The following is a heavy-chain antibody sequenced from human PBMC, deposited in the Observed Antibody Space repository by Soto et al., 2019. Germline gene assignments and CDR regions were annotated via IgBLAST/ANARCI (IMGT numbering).Heavy chain of an antibody. Sequence: GSLRLSCATSVFPFRNYAMSWVRQTPGKGLEWVSAIDGSGDSTYYADSVKGRFTISRDNSGNTLYLQMDSLRAEDTAVYFCAKDRGWTYYFDYWGQGALVTVSS. CDR3: AKDRGWTYYFDY. D-gene: IGHD6-19*01. V-gene: IGHV3-23*01. CDR1: VFPFRNYA. J-gene: IGHJ4*02. CDR2: IDGSGDST.